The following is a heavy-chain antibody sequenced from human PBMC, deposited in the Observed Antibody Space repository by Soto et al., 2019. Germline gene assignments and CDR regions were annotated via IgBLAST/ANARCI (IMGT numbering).Heavy chain of an antibody. Sequence: GGSLILSCAASGFTFSGYYMSWVRQAPGKGLEWVSYITYSGSTIYYADSVKGRFTISRDHAKNSLYLQMNSLRAEDTAVYYCTSDFEHRGAFDIWGQGTLVTVSS. CDR3: TSDFEHRGAFDI. J-gene: IGHJ4*02. CDR1: GFTFSGYY. V-gene: IGHV3-11*01. CDR2: ITYSGSTI. D-gene: IGHD3-10*01.